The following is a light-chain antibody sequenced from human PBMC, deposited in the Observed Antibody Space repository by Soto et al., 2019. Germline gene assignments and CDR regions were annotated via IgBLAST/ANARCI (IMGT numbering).Light chain of an antibody. V-gene: IGKV3-20*01. CDR2: GAS. CDR3: QQYGSSPWT. Sequence: EFLLTQSHSTHSVSPGGRATLSYRASQSVGSSYLAWYQQKPGQAPRLLIYGASSRATGIPDRFSGSGSGTDFTLTISRLEPEDFAVYYCQQYGSSPWTFGQGTKVDIK. J-gene: IGKJ1*01. CDR1: QSVGSSY.